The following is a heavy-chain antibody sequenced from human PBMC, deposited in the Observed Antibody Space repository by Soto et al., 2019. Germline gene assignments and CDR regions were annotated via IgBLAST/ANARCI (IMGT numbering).Heavy chain of an antibody. CDR1: GGSISSSNW. Sequence: QVQLQESGPGLVKPSGTLSLTCAVSGGSISSSNWWSWVRQPPGKGLEWIGDIYHSGSTNYNPSLKCRVTISVDKSKNQFSLKLSSVTAAVTAVYYCASHSLLWFGESVYSFDYWGQGTLVTVSS. D-gene: IGHD3-10*01. V-gene: IGHV4-4*02. J-gene: IGHJ4*02. CDR3: ASHSLLWFGESVYSFDY. CDR2: IYHSGST.